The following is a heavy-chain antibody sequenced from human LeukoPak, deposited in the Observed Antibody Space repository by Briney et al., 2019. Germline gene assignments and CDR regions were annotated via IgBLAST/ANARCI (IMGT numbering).Heavy chain of an antibody. J-gene: IGHJ4*02. V-gene: IGHV3-7*03. Sequence: GGSLRLSCAASGFTFSNYWMTWVRQAPGKGLEWVAHINQDGSKEYYMDSVKARFTISRDNAKNSLSLQMNSLRAEDTAVYYCANNGGYSVPVYYFDYWGQGTLVTVSS. CDR3: ANNGGYSVPVYYFDY. CDR1: GFTFSNYW. CDR2: INQDGSKE. D-gene: IGHD5-18*01.